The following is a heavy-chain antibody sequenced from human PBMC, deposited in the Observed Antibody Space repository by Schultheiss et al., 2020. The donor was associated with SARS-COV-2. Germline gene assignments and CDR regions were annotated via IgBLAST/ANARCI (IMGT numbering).Heavy chain of an antibody. CDR2: ISWDGGST. CDR1: GFTFDDYT. CDR3: AREITGGDLYWYFDL. J-gene: IGHJ2*01. Sequence: GGSLRLSCAASGFTFDDYTMHWVRQAPGKGLEWVSLISWDGGSTYYADSVKGRFTISRDNSKNSLYLQMNSLRTEDTALYYCAREITGGDLYWYFDLWGRGTLVTVSS. V-gene: IGHV3-43*01. D-gene: IGHD2-21*02.